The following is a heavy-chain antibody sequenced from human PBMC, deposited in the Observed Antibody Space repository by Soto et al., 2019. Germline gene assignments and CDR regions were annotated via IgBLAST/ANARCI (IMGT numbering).Heavy chain of an antibody. Sequence: GGSLRLSCAGSGFTFSGYWMTWVRQPPGKGLEWVASVNQDGSQKFYMDSVKGRFTISRSNDKNSLFLQMISLRAEDRAVYYCARWESSDWYLGIWGQGTLVTVSS. CDR2: VNQDGSQK. J-gene: IGHJ4*02. CDR1: GFTFSGYW. V-gene: IGHV3-7*03. CDR3: ARWESSDWYLGI. D-gene: IGHD6-19*01.